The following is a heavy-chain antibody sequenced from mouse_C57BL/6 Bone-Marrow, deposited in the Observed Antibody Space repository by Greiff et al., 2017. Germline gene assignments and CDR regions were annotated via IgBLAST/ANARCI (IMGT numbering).Heavy chain of an antibody. V-gene: IGHV14-4*01. CDR2: IDPENGDT. D-gene: IGHD1-1*01. J-gene: IGHJ2*01. CDR3: TTVVAHFDY. Sequence: VQLQQSGAELVRPGASVKLSCTASGFNIKDDYMHWVKQRPEQGLEWIGWIDPENGDTEYASQFQGKATITADTPSNTAYLQLSSLTSEDTAVYYCTTVVAHFDYWGQGTTLTVSS. CDR1: GFNIKDDY.